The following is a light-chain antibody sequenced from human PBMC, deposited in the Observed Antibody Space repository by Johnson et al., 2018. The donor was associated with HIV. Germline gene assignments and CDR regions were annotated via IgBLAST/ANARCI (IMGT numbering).Light chain of an antibody. CDR3: GTWDSTLYV. CDR1: SSNIGNNY. CDR2: DNN. V-gene: IGLV1-51*01. J-gene: IGLJ1*01. Sequence: QSVLTQPPSVSGAPGQKVTISCSGSSSNIGNNYVSWYQQLPGTAPKLLIYDNNKRPSGIPDRFSGSKSGTSATLGITGLQTGDEADYYCGTWDSTLYVFGTGTKVTVL.